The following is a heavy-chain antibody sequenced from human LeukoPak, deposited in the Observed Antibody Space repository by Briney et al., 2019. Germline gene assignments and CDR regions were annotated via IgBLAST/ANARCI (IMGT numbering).Heavy chain of an antibody. CDR3: TTRSPARYCSDSACYSSADY. CDR1: GFSFSDAW. J-gene: IGHJ4*02. CDR2: IRSKADGGTP. D-gene: IGHD2-15*01. Sequence: PGGSLRLSCAASGFSFSDAWMNWVRQAPGEGLEWVGHIRSKADGGTPDYIAPVKGRFTISRDDSKDTLYLQMNSLNTEDTAMYYCTTRSPARYCSDSACYSSADYWGQGTLVTVSS. V-gene: IGHV3-15*07.